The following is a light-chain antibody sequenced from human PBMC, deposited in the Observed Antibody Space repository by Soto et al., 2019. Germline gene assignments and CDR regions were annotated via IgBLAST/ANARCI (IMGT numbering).Light chain of an antibody. CDR2: DAS. Sequence: EIVMTQSPGTLSVSPGEGVSLSFRASQSVSTFLAWYQQKPGQAPRLLIYDASNRATGIPARFSGSGSGTDFTLTISSLEPEDFAVYYCQQREHWPPITFGQGTRLEIK. CDR3: QQREHWPPIT. J-gene: IGKJ5*01. CDR1: QSVSTF. V-gene: IGKV3-11*01.